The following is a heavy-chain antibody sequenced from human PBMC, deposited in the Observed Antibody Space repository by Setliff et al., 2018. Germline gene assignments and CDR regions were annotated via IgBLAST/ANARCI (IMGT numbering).Heavy chain of an antibody. Sequence: LSLTCTVSGYSISSGYYWGWIRQPPGKGLEWIGSIYHSGSTYYNPSLKSRVTISVDTSKNQFSLKLSSVTAADTAVYYCARDFGDYGLDPWGQGTLVTVSS. CDR3: ARDFGDYGLDP. D-gene: IGHD4-17*01. J-gene: IGHJ5*02. CDR2: IYHSGST. CDR1: GYSISSGYY. V-gene: IGHV4-38-2*02.